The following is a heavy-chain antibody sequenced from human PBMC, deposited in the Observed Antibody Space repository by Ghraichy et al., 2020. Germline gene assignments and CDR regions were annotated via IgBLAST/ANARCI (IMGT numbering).Heavy chain of an antibody. CDR2: IKNKVDGGTA. D-gene: IGHD4-17*01. Sequence: GGSLRLSCAASGVTFENAWMSWVRQAPGRGLEWVGRIKNKVDGGTADYAASVQGRFIISSDDSENTLFLQMNGLKTEDTAVYFCTTDPGDYEIFWGQGTLVTVSS. CDR3: TTDPGDYEIF. V-gene: IGHV3-15*01. CDR1: GVTFENAW. J-gene: IGHJ4*02.